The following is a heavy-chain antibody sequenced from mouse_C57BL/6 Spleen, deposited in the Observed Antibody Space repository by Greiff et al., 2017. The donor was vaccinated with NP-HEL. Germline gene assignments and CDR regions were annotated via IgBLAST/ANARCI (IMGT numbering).Heavy chain of an antibody. CDR3: ARVPYGSSYGYAMDY. CDR2: IWSGGST. CDR1: GFSLTSYG. V-gene: IGHV2-2*01. Sequence: VKLVESGPGLVQPSQSLSITCTVSGFSLTSYGVHWVRQSPGKGLEWLGVIWSGGSTDYNAAFISRLSISKDNSKSQVFFKMNSLQADDTAIYYCARVPYGSSYGYAMDYWGQGTSVTVSS. D-gene: IGHD1-1*01. J-gene: IGHJ4*01.